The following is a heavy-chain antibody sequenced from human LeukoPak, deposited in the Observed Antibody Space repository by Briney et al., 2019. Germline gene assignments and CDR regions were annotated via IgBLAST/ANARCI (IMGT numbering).Heavy chain of an antibody. V-gene: IGHV4-39*01. CDR2: IYYSGST. J-gene: IGHJ4*02. CDR3: ARQQIWPTRSCYSN. Sequence: PSETLSLTCTVSGGSISSSSYYWGWIRQPPGKGLEWIGSIYYSGSTYYNPSLKSRVTISVDTSKNQFSLKLSSVTAADTAVYYCARQQIWPTRSCYSNWGQGTLVTVSS. D-gene: IGHD2-15*01. CDR1: GGSISSSSYY.